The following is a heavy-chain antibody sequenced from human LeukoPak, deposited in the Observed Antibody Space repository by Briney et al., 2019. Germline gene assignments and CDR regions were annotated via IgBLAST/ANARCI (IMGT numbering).Heavy chain of an antibody. CDR1: GFTFSSYS. Sequence: GGSLRLSCAASGFTFSSYSMNWVRQAPGKGLEWVSSISSSSSYIYYADSVKGRFTISRDNAKNSLYLQMNSLRAEDTAVYYCARDRGSGGSCYWFDPWGQGTLVTVSS. D-gene: IGHD2-15*01. CDR2: ISSSSSYI. J-gene: IGHJ5*02. V-gene: IGHV3-21*01. CDR3: ARDRGSGGSCYWFDP.